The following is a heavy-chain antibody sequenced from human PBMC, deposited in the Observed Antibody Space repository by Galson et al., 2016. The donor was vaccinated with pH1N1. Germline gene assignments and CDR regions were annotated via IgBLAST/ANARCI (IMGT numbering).Heavy chain of an antibody. V-gene: IGHV3-30*04. Sequence: SLRLSCAASGFAFNDYAVHWVRQAPGKGLEWVAIISYEGSDKYYADSVKGRFTISRDNSKKMLYLQMNSLRAEDTALYYCAREGKRWLQFEAFDMWGQGTMVTVSS. CDR3: AREGKRWLQFEAFDM. CDR1: GFAFNDYA. D-gene: IGHD5-24*01. CDR2: ISYEGSDK. J-gene: IGHJ3*02.